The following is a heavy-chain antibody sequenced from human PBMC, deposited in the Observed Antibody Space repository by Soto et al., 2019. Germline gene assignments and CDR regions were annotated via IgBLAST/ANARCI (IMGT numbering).Heavy chain of an antibody. CDR3: AKGSRVGHSSSLYSSGRGYYSSRMAV. CDR1: GFTFSSYA. V-gene: IGHV3-23*01. Sequence: GGSLRLSCAASGFTFSSYAMSWVRQAPGKGLEWVSAISGSGGSTYYADSVKGRFTISRDNSKNTLYLQMNSLRAEDTAVYYCAKGSRVGHSSSLYSSGRGYYSSRMAVWGQGTTVTVSS. CDR2: ISGSGGST. D-gene: IGHD6-13*01. J-gene: IGHJ6*02.